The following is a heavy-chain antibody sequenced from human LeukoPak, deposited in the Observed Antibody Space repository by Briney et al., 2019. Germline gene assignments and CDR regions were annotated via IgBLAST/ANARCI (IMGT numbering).Heavy chain of an antibody. Sequence: SVKVSCKASGGTFSSYAISWVRQAPRQGLEWMGGIIPIFGTANYAQKFQGRVTITADKSTSTAYMELSSLRSEDTAVYYCARGPEGITMVRGVLDYWGQGTLVTVSS. CDR3: ARGPEGITMVRGVLDY. D-gene: IGHD3-10*01. CDR1: GGTFSSYA. CDR2: IIPIFGTA. J-gene: IGHJ4*02. V-gene: IGHV1-69*06.